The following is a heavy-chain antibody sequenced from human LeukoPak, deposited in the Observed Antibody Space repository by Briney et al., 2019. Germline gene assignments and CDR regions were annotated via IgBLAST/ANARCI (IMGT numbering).Heavy chain of an antibody. D-gene: IGHD3-9*01. J-gene: IGHJ4*02. CDR3: AKTLYVNQILTGSPDF. V-gene: IGHV3-30-3*02. Sequence: PGRSLRLSCAASGFTFSSYAMHWVRQAPGKGLEWVAVISYDGSNKYYADSVKGRFTISRDNSKNTLYLQMNSLRGGDTAVYYCAKTLYVNQILTGSPDFWGQGTLVTVSS. CDR2: ISYDGSNK. CDR1: GFTFSSYA.